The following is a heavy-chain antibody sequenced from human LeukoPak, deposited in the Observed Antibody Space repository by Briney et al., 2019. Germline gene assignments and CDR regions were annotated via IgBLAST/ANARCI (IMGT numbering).Heavy chain of an antibody. CDR1: GLTVSRNY. D-gene: IGHD2-2*01. V-gene: IGHV3-53*01. J-gene: IGHJ4*02. CDR3: ARDWGYCSSTSCHVFDY. CDR2: IYIGGST. Sequence: PGGSLRLSCAASGLTVSRNYMSWVRQAPGKGLEWVSVIYIGGSTDYADSVKGRFTISRDNSKNTLYLQMNSLRAEDTGVYYCARDWGYCSSTSCHVFDYWGQGTLVTVSS.